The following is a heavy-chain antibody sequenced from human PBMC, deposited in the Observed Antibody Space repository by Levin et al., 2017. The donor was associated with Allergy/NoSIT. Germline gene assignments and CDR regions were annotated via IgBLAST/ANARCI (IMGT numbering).Heavy chain of an antibody. J-gene: IGHJ5*02. D-gene: IGHD4-17*01. V-gene: IGHV4-39*01. CDR3: ARHGGYGDYNWFDP. CDR1: GGSISNSYYY. Sequence: SETLSLTCIVSGGSISNSYYYWGWIRQPPGTGLEWIGGIYYSGSTHYNPSLNSRVTISVDTSKNQFSLGLSSVTAADTAVYYCARHGGYGDYNWFDPWGQGTLVTVSS. CDR2: IYYSGST.